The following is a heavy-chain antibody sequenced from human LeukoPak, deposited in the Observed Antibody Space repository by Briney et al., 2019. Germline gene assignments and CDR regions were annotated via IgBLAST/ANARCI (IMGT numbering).Heavy chain of an antibody. Sequence: ASVKVSCKASGYTFTGYFMHWVRQAPGQGLEWMGIINPSGGSTSYAQKFQGRVTMTRDMSTSTVYMELSSLRSEDTAVYYCARAPSSSWWSYGELDAFDIWGQGTMVTVSS. CDR1: GYTFTGYF. CDR2: INPSGGST. J-gene: IGHJ3*02. CDR3: ARAPSSSWWSYGELDAFDI. V-gene: IGHV1-46*01. D-gene: IGHD6-13*01.